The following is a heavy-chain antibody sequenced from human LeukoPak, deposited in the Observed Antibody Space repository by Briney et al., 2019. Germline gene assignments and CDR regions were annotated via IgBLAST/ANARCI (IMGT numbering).Heavy chain of an antibody. D-gene: IGHD2-15*01. CDR2: INHSGST. CDR3: ARIGALAGSYYFDY. V-gene: IGHV4-34*01. Sequence: SETLSLTCAVYGGSFSGYYWSWIRQPPGKGPEWIGEINHSGSTNYNPSLKSRVTISADTSKNQFSLKLSSVTAADTAVYYCARIGALAGSYYFDYWGQGTLVTVSS. J-gene: IGHJ4*02. CDR1: GGSFSGYY.